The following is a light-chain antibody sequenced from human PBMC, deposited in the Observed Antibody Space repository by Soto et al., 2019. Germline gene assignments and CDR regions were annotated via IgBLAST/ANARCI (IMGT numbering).Light chain of an antibody. Sequence: EIVMTQSPATLSVSPGERATLSCRASQSVSNNLAWYQQKPGQAPRLLIYGASTRATGIPARFSCSGSGTEFSLTISRLQSEDFAVYYCQQYNNWPLTFGGGTKVEIK. CDR3: QQYNNWPLT. CDR2: GAS. V-gene: IGKV3-15*01. J-gene: IGKJ4*01. CDR1: QSVSNN.